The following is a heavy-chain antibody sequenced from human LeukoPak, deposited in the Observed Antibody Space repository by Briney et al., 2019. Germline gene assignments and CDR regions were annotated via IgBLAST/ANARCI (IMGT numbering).Heavy chain of an antibody. D-gene: IGHD6-19*01. CDR2: IRYDGRNK. CDR1: GFTFSSYG. CDR3: AKDRSGGWYYFDY. V-gene: IGHV3-30*02. Sequence: GGSLRLSCAASGFTFSSYGMHWVRQAPGKGLEWVAFIRYDGRNKYYADSVKGRFTISRDNSKNTLYLQMNSLRAEDTAVYYCAKDRSGGWYYFDYWGQGTLVTVSS. J-gene: IGHJ4*02.